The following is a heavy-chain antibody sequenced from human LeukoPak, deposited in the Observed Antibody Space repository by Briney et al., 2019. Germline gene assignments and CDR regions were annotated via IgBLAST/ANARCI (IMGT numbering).Heavy chain of an antibody. V-gene: IGHV1-8*02. CDR1: GYTFTGYY. CDR3: ARGYYYDSSGYLP. Sequence: ASVKVSCKASGYTFTGYYMHWVRQAPGQGLEWMGWINPNSGNTGYAQKFQGRVTMTRNTSISTAYMELSSLRSEDTAVYYCARGYYYDSSGYLPWGQGTLVTVSS. D-gene: IGHD3-22*01. J-gene: IGHJ5*02. CDR2: INPNSGNT.